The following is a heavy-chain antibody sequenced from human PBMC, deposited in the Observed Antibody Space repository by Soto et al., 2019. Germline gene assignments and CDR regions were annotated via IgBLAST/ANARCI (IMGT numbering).Heavy chain of an antibody. D-gene: IGHD3-22*01. J-gene: IGHJ4*02. Sequence: PSETLSLTCTVSGGSISSYYWSWIRQPPGKGLGWIGYIYYSGSTNYNPSLKSRVTISVDTSKNQFSLKLSSVTAADTAVYYCASHYYDSSGYPFPFDYWGQGTLVTVSS. CDR3: ASHYYDSSGYPFPFDY. CDR2: IYYSGST. V-gene: IGHV4-59*08. CDR1: GGSISSYY.